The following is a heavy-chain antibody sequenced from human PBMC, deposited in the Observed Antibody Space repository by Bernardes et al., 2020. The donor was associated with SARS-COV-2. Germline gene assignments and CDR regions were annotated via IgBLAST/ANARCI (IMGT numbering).Heavy chain of an antibody. CDR2: ISSSSSSI. V-gene: IGHV3-21*01. D-gene: IGHD3-3*01. J-gene: IGHJ6*02. CDR3: ARDSAIFMRAPYGMDV. CDR1: GFTFSSYS. Sequence: GGSLRLSCAASGFTFSSYSMNWVRQAPGKGLEWVSSISSSSSSIYYADSVKGRFTISRDNAKNSLYLQMNSLRAEDTAVYYCARDSAIFMRAPYGMDVWGQGTTVTVSS.